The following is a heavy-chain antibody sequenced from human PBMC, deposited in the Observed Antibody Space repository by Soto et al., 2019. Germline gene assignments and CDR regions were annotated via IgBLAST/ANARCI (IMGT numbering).Heavy chain of an antibody. CDR1: GGSMSDYW. J-gene: IGHJ5*02. CDR3: ARGYSELYSGYDYLFDP. CDR2: IYSSGSA. Sequence: PSETLSLTCTVSGGSMSDYWWSWIRQPPGKGLQWIGSIYSSGSANYNPSLKSRVAFSVDTSRNHFSLKLNSVTAADTALYYCARGYSELYSGYDYLFDPWGQGALVTVSS. D-gene: IGHD5-12*01. V-gene: IGHV4-59*01.